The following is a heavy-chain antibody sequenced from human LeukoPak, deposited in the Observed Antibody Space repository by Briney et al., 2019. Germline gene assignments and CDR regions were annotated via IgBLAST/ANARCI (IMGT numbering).Heavy chain of an antibody. CDR3: ARSPGYSGYDRYYYYGMDV. CDR1: GGTFSSYA. J-gene: IGHJ6*02. D-gene: IGHD5-12*01. V-gene: IGHV1-69*13. Sequence: GASVNVSCKASGGTFSSYAISWVRQAPGQGLEWMGGIIPIFGTANYAQKFQGRVTVTADESTSTAYMELSSLRSEDTAVYYCARSPGYSGYDRYYYYGMDVWGQGTTVTVSS. CDR2: IIPIFGTA.